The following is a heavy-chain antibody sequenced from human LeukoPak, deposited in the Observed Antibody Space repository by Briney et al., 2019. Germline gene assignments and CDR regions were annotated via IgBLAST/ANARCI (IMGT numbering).Heavy chain of an antibody. Sequence: PGGSLRLSCAASGFTFRNYWMSWVRQAPGKGLEWVANINQDGSEKHYVDFVKGRFTISRDNAKNSLFLQMNSLRAEGTAVYYCAKDPEGYFRFDPWGQGTLVTVSS. CDR1: GFTFRNYW. CDR3: AKDPEGYFRFDP. J-gene: IGHJ5*02. CDR2: INQDGSEK. V-gene: IGHV3-7*01. D-gene: IGHD2/OR15-2a*01.